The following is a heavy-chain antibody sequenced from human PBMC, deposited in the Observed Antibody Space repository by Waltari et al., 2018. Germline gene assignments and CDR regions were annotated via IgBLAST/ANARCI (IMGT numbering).Heavy chain of an antibody. CDR2: INPNIGAT. V-gene: IGHV1-2*06. CDR3: ARDLSWYFYMDI. Sequence: QVQLVQSGAEVKKPGASVKVSCKASGYSFTTYYIHWVRQAPGQGLEWMGRINPNIGATNYAQRVQGRVTLTRDTAINTAYMELRGLRFDDTAVYFCARDLSWYFYMDIWGKGTAVTVSS. CDR1: GYSFTTYY. J-gene: IGHJ6*03.